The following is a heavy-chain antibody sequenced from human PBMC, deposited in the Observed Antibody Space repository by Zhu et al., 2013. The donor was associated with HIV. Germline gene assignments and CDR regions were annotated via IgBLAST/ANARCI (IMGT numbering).Heavy chain of an antibody. Sequence: QVQLQESGPGLVKPSETLSLTCTVSGGSISSSSYYWGWIRQPPGKGLEWIGSIYYSGSTYYNPSLKSRVTISVDTSKNQFSLKLSSVTAADTAVYYCARDQGRYCSGGSCYFLGWFDPGAREPWSPSPQ. CDR1: GGSISSSSYY. CDR2: IYYSGST. CDR3: ARDQGRYCSGGSCYFLGWFDP. D-gene: IGHD2-15*01. J-gene: IGHJ5*02. V-gene: IGHV4-39*07.